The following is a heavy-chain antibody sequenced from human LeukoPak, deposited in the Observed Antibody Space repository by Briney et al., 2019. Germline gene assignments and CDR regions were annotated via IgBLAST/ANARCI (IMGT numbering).Heavy chain of an antibody. Sequence: GGSLRLSCAASGFTFSSYAMSWVRQAPGKGLEWVSAISGSGGSTYYADSVKGRFTISRDNSKNTLYLQMNSLRAEDTAVYYCAKDGGVVVAPAAIYYYYGMDVWGQGTTVTVSS. J-gene: IGHJ6*02. V-gene: IGHV3-23*01. CDR2: ISGSGGST. CDR1: GFTFSSYA. D-gene: IGHD2-2*01. CDR3: AKDGGVVVAPAAIYYYYGMDV.